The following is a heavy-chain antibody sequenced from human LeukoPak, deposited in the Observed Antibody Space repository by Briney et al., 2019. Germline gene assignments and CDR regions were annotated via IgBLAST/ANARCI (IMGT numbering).Heavy chain of an antibody. CDR1: GFTFSSYA. V-gene: IGHV3-23*01. CDR2: ISGSGGST. D-gene: IGHD4-17*01. Sequence: GGSLRLSCAASGFTFSSYAMSWVRQAPGKGLEWVSAISGSGGSTYYAASVKGRFTISRDNSKNTLYLQMNSLRAEDTAVYYCAKDRDGDYARDAFDIWGKGKMVTVSS. J-gene: IGHJ3*02. CDR3: AKDRDGDYARDAFDI.